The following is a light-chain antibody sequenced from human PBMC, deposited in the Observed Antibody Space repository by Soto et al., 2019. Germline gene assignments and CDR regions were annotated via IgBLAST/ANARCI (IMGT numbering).Light chain of an antibody. CDR1: RSVVGSYNL. J-gene: IGLJ1*01. V-gene: IGLV2-23*02. Sequence: QSALTQPASVSGSPGQSITISCTGTRSVVGSYNLVSWYQQHPGEAPKLMIYEVTKRPSGVSYRFSGSKSGNTASMTISGLQADDEADYNCCSYAGSSTYVCGTGTKVTVL. CDR2: EVT. CDR3: CSYAGSSTYV.